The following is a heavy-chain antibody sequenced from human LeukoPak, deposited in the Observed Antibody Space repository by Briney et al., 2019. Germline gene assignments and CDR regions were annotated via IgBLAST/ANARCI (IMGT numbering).Heavy chain of an antibody. CDR2: MNPNSGNT. D-gene: IGHD6-13*01. Sequence: ASVKVSCKASGYTFTSYDINWVRQATGQGLEWMGWMNPNSGNTGYAQKFQGRVTMTRNTSISTAYMELSSLRSEDTAVYYCERVSESSSWYGMYYYYYMDVWGKGTTVTVSS. CDR1: GYTFTSYD. J-gene: IGHJ6*03. V-gene: IGHV1-8*01. CDR3: ERVSESSSWYGMYYYYYMDV.